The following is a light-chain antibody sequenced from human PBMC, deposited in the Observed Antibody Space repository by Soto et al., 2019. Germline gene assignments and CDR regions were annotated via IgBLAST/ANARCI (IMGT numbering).Light chain of an antibody. CDR2: GAS. CDR3: LQYGSAPWT. V-gene: IGKV3-20*01. CDR1: QSVSNNW. J-gene: IGKJ1*01. Sequence: DIVLTQSPGTVSLSPGERATLSCRASQSVSNNWLAWYQQQSGQAPRVLIYGASSRVTGIPNRFSGSGSGTDFTLSISRLEPEDFAVYYCLQYGSAPWTFGQGTKVEIK.